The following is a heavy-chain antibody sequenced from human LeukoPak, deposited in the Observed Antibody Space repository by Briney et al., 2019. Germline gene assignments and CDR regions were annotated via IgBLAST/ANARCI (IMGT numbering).Heavy chain of an antibody. V-gene: IGHV3-7*01. Sequence: GGSLRLSCAASGSTLSSYWMSWVRQAPGKGLEWVANIKQDGNEKYYVDSVKGRFTISRDNAKNSLYLQMNSLRAEDTAVYYCARTGGSSGWYSPALLKYYFDYWGQGTLVTVSS. J-gene: IGHJ4*02. D-gene: IGHD6-19*01. CDR2: IKQDGNEK. CDR1: GSTLSSYW. CDR3: ARTGGSSGWYSPALLKYYFDY.